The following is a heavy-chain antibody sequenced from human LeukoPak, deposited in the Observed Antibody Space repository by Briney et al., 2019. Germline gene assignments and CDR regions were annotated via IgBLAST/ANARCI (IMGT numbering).Heavy chain of an antibody. CDR3: AGRIPYYYDSSGYPYV. D-gene: IGHD3-22*01. CDR1: GFTFSSYE. Sequence: GGSLRLSCAASGFTFSSYEMNWVRQAPGKGLEWVSYISSSGSTIYYADSVKGRFTISRDNAKNSLYLQMNSLRAEDTAVYYCAGRIPYYYDSSGYPYVWGQGTTVTVSS. J-gene: IGHJ6*02. V-gene: IGHV3-48*03. CDR2: ISSSGSTI.